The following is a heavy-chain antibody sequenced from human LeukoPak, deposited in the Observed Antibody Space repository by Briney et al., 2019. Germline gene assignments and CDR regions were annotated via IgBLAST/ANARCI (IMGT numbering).Heavy chain of an antibody. CDR2: INPIFGTA. D-gene: IGHD3-16*02. Sequence: SVKVSCKASGGTFSSYAISWVRQAPGQGLEWMGGINPIFGTANYAQRFQGRVTITADEPTSTAYMELSSLRSEDTAVYYCARCMITFGGVIATIDYWGQGTLVTVPS. J-gene: IGHJ4*02. CDR3: ARCMITFGGVIATIDY. V-gene: IGHV1-69*13. CDR1: GGTFSSYA.